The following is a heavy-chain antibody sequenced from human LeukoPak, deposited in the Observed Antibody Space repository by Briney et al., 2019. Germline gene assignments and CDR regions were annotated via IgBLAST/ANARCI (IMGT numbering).Heavy chain of an antibody. CDR3: ARTRNYYYDFDY. J-gene: IGHJ4*02. Sequence: SETLSLTCAVYGGSFSSYYWSWIRQPPGKGLEWIGYIYYSGSTNYNPSLKSRVTISVDTSKNQFSLKLSSVTAADTAVYYCARTRNYYYDFDYWGQGTLVTVSS. D-gene: IGHD3-16*01. V-gene: IGHV4-59*01. CDR1: GGSFSSYY. CDR2: IYYSGST.